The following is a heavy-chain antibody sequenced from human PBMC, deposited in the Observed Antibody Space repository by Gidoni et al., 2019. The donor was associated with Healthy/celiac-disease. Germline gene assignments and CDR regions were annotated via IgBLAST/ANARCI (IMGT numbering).Heavy chain of an antibody. Sequence: EVQLVESGGGLVQPGGSLRLSCSASGFNFRSHAMHWVRQAPGKVLEYVSAISSNGGRTYYADSVKGRFTISRDNSKNTLDLQMSSLRAEDTAVYYCVKDRGYSYGYYYGMDVWGQGTTVTVSS. CDR2: ISSNGGRT. CDR3: VKDRGYSYGYYYGMDV. V-gene: IGHV3-64D*06. J-gene: IGHJ6*02. D-gene: IGHD5-18*01. CDR1: GFNFRSHA.